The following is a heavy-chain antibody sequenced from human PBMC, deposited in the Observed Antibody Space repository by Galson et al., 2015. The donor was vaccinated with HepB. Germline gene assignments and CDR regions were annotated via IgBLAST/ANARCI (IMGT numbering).Heavy chain of an antibody. D-gene: IGHD3-10*01. V-gene: IGHV1-8*01. Sequence: SVKVSCKASGYTFTSYDINWVRQATGQGLEWMGWMNPNSGNTGYAQKFQGRVTMTRNTSISTAYMELSSLRSEDTAVYYCARLRMVRRVMKPNWFDPWGQGTLVTVSS. J-gene: IGHJ5*02. CDR3: ARLRMVRRVMKPNWFDP. CDR1: GYTFTSYD. CDR2: MNPNSGNT.